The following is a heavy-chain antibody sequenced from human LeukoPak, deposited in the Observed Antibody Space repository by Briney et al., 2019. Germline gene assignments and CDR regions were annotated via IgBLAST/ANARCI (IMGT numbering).Heavy chain of an antibody. D-gene: IGHD1-1*01. J-gene: IGHJ4*02. CDR2: IYYSGST. CDR3: ARGGRRDNVFDY. CDR1: GGSISSYY. Sequence: PSETLSLTCTVSGGSISSYYWSWIRQPPGKGLEWIGYIYYSGSTNYNPSLKSRVTISVDTSKNQFSLKLRSVTAADTAVYYCARGGRRDNVFDYWGQGTLVTVSS. V-gene: IGHV4-59*01.